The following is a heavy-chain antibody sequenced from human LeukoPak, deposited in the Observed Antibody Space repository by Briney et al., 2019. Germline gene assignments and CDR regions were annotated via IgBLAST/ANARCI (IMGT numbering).Heavy chain of an antibody. D-gene: IGHD3-22*01. CDR1: GFTFSSYG. J-gene: IGHJ4*02. CDR3: AKGDYYDSSGYGLGLLGYFDY. CDR2: ISYDGSNK. V-gene: IGHV3-30*18. Sequence: PGRSLRLSCAASGFTFSSYGMHWVRQAPGKGLEWVAVISYDGSNKYYADSVKGRFTISRDNSKNTLYLQMNSLRAEDTAVYYCAKGDYYDSSGYGLGLLGYFDYWGQGTLVTVSS.